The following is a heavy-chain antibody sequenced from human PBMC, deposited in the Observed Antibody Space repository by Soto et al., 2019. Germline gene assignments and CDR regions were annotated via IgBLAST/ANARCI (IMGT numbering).Heavy chain of an antibody. V-gene: IGHV1-46*01. CDR1: GDTFTDYY. CDR3: ARGGHVVVVTAALDY. D-gene: IGHD2-21*02. Sequence: QVQLMQSGAEVKKPGASVKVSCKASGDTFTDYYIHWVRQAPGQGLEWMGTVNPSGGHTTYAQHFLGRVTMTRDTSTSTLYMELTSLTSDDTAIYYCARGGHVVVVTAALDYWGKGTLVTFSS. CDR2: VNPSGGHT. J-gene: IGHJ4*02.